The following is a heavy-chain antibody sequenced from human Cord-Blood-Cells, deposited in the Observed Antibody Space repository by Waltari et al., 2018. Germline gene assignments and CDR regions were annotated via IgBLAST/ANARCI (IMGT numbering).Heavy chain of an antibody. V-gene: IGHV1-8*03. CDR1: GYTSTSHD. J-gene: IGHJ5*02. D-gene: IGHD6-13*01. CDR2: MNPNSGNT. Sequence: VQLGPPGAAVTNTGAPVRVSCEASGYTSTSHDTKCIRPSTGQGLEWMGWMNPNSGNTGYAQKFQGRVTITRNTSISTAYMELSSLRSEDTAVYYCARGRGSSSWYWFDPWGQGTLVTVSS. CDR3: ARGRGSSSWYWFDP.